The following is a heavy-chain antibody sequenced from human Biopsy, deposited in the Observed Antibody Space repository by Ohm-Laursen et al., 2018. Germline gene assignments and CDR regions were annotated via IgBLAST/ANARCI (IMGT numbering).Heavy chain of an antibody. CDR1: GYSVTNDYY. D-gene: IGHD3-22*01. CDR2: INHSGRT. Sequence: PGTLSLTCAVSGYSVTNDYYWSWIRQTPGKGLEWIGEINHSGRTNYNPSLKSRVTISVDTSKNQFSLKVRSVTAADTAVYYCVRGVDYYDPYHYYALDVWGQGTTVTVSS. CDR3: VRGVDYYDPYHYYALDV. V-gene: IGHV4-34*01. J-gene: IGHJ6*02.